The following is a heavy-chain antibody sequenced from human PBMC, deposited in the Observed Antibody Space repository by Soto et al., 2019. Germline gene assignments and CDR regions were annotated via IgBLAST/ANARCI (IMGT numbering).Heavy chain of an antibody. Sequence: SETLSLTCTVSGVSISSYYWSWIRQPPGKGLEWIGFIYYSGSTNYNPSLKSRVTISVDTSKNQFSLKLSSVTAADTAVYYCARLYSGTLSYDYWGQGTLVTVSS. D-gene: IGHD1-26*01. CDR2: IYYSGST. J-gene: IGHJ4*02. CDR3: ARLYSGTLSYDY. V-gene: IGHV4-59*08. CDR1: GVSISSYY.